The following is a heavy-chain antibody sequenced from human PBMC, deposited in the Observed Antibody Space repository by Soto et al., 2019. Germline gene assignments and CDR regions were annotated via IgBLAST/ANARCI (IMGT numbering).Heavy chain of an antibody. V-gene: IGHV3-9*01. J-gene: IGHJ1*01. CDR1: AFTFDDYA. CDR3: AKGGGYGLTKYFQH. Sequence: EVQLVDSGGGLVQPGRSLRLSCAASAFTFDDYAMHWVRQAPGKGLEWVSGISWNGGSVGFADSVKGRFTISRDSAKNSLYLQMNSLRTEDTALYYCAKGGGYGLTKYFQHWDQGTLVTVSS. CDR2: ISWNGGSV. D-gene: IGHD5-12*01.